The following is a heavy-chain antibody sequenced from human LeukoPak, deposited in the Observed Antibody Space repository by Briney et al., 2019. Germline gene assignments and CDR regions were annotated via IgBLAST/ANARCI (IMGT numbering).Heavy chain of an antibody. J-gene: IGHJ4*02. V-gene: IGHV3-66*01. CDR1: GFTVSSNY. CDR3: ARAWLGEIFDY. D-gene: IGHD6-19*01. CDR2: IYSGGST. Sequence: GGSLRLSCAASGFTVSSNYMSWVRQAPGKGLEWVSVIYSGGSTYYADSVKGRFTISRDNSKNTLYLQMNSLRAEDTAVYYWARAWLGEIFDYWGQGTLVTVSS.